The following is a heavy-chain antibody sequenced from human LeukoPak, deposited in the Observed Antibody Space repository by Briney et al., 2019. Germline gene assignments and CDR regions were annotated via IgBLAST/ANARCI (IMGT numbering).Heavy chain of an antibody. CDR1: GGSFSGYY. CDR3: ARGIYGSDYYYYYYYMDV. V-gene: IGHV4-34*01. J-gene: IGHJ6*03. Sequence: PSETLSLTCAVYGGSFSGYYWSWIRQPPGKGLEWIGEINHSGSTNYNPSLKSRVTISVDTSKNQFSLKLSSVTAADTAVYYCARGIYGSDYYYYYYYMDVWGKGTTVTVSS. CDR2: INHSGST. D-gene: IGHD3-10*01.